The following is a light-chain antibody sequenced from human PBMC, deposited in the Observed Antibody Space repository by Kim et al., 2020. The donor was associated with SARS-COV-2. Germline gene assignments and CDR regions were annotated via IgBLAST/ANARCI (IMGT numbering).Light chain of an antibody. V-gene: IGKV1-5*01. CDR3: QHRQT. CDR1: QYVTRG. J-gene: IGKJ1*01. CDR2: DAS. Sequence: TLPASVGDRVTITCRATQYVTRGLAWYQQKPGRAPKLLIYDASTLDRGLPSRFRGSGSGTEFTLTINSLQPDDFASYYCQHRQTFGQGTKVDIK.